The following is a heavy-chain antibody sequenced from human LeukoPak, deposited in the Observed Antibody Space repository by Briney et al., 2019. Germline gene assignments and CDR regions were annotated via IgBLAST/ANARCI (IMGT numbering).Heavy chain of an antibody. CDR1: GVSISSYY. CDR3: AREFYYYDSSGDNWFDP. CDR2: IYSGGST. J-gene: IGHJ5*02. D-gene: IGHD3-22*01. V-gene: IGHV4-4*07. Sequence: SETLSLTCPVSGVSISSYYWTWIRLPAGKGLEWIGRIYSGGSTNYNPSLKSRVTMSVDTSKNQFSLKLTSVTAADTAVYYCAREFYYYDSSGDNWFDPWGQGTLVTVSS.